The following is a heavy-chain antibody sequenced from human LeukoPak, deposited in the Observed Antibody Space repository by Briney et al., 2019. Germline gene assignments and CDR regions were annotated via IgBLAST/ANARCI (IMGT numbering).Heavy chain of an antibody. Sequence: SETLSLTCAVSGGSMRNYYWSWIRQPPGKGLEWIGYTYDSGSSGYNPSLRSRVSISIDTSKNQFSLNLSSVTAADTAVYYCARGWASSWYYFDFWGQGTLVTVSS. CDR3: ARGWASSWYYFDF. CDR2: TYDSGSS. J-gene: IGHJ4*02. D-gene: IGHD2-2*01. CDR1: GGSMRNYY. V-gene: IGHV4-59*01.